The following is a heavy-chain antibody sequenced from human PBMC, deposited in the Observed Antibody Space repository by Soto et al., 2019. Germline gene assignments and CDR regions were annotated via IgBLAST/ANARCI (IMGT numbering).Heavy chain of an antibody. V-gene: IGHV1-69*01. J-gene: IGHJ4*02. D-gene: IGHD3-3*01. Sequence: QVQLVQSGAEVKKPGASVKVSCKAPGYTFSTFGITWVRQAPGQGLEWMGGIIPMFGTAHYAQKFQGRVTITADESTRTVYMELSSLRSEDTAVYYCARFSPPRGYYAYWGQVTLVTVSS. CDR2: IIPMFGTA. CDR3: ARFSPPRGYYAY. CDR1: GYTFSTFG.